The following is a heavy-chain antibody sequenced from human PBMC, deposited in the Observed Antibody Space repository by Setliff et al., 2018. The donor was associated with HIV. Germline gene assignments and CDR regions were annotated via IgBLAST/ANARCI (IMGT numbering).Heavy chain of an antibody. V-gene: IGHV3-48*01. Sequence: PGGSLRLSCAASGFTFSSYSMNWVRQAPGKGLEWVSYINSGSSTIYYADSVKGRFTISRDNAKNSLYLQMNSLRGEDTAVYYCARRAYCSSTTCFDFWGQGTLVTVSS. CDR2: INSGSSTI. D-gene: IGHD2-2*01. CDR3: ARRAYCSSTTCFDF. J-gene: IGHJ4*02. CDR1: GFTFSSYS.